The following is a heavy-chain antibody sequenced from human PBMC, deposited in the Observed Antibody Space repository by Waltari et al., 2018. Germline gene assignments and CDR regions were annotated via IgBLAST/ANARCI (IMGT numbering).Heavy chain of an antibody. Sequence: EVQLVESGGGLVKPGGSLRLSCAASGFTSSNAWMSWVRQAPGKGLEWVGRIKSKTDGGTTDYAAPVKGRFTISRDDSKNTLYLQMNSLKTEDTAVYYCTTDRAGDYYGSRAFDYWGQGTLVTVSS. D-gene: IGHD3-10*01. V-gene: IGHV3-15*01. J-gene: IGHJ4*02. CDR2: IKSKTDGGTT. CDR3: TTDRAGDYYGSRAFDY. CDR1: GFTSSNAW.